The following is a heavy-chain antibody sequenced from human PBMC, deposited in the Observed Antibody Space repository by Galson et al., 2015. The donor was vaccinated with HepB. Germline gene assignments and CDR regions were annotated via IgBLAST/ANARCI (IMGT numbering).Heavy chain of an antibody. CDR1: GFTFSSYA. CDR2: ISGSGGST. J-gene: IGHJ6*02. Sequence: LRLSCAASGFTFSSYAMSWVRQAPGKGLEWVSAISGSGGSTYYADSVKGRFTISRDNSKNTLYLQMNSLRAEDTAVYYCAKDLGGLSITMIVVVIASMDVWGQGTTVTVSS. CDR3: AKDLGGLSITMIVVVIASMDV. V-gene: IGHV3-23*01. D-gene: IGHD3-22*01.